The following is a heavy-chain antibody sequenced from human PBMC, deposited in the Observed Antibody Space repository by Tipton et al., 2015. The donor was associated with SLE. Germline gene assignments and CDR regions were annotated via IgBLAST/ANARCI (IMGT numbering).Heavy chain of an antibody. V-gene: IGHV3-7*03. CDR1: GLTFSAYW. Sequence: SLRLSCVPSGLTFSAYWMTWVRQAPGKGLEWVASMNQDGSEEYYVDSVKGRFSISRDNAENSLYLQMNSLRAEDTAVYYCATDASGWYESAFDIWGRGTMVTVS. CDR2: MNQDGSEE. CDR3: ATDASGWYESAFDI. D-gene: IGHD6-19*01. J-gene: IGHJ3*02.